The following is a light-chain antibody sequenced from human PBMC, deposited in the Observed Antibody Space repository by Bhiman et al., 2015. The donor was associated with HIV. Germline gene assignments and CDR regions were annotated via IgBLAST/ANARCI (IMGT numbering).Light chain of an antibody. CDR1: NIGRKR. Sequence: SYELTQPPSLSVAPGKTATITCGGNNIGRKRVHWYQQKPGQAPVLVIYYDTDRPSGIPERFSGSNSGNSATLTISSVEAGDEADYYCQVWDSISDHRVFGGGTKLTVL. J-gene: IGLJ3*02. CDR3: QVWDSISDHRV. V-gene: IGLV3-21*04. CDR2: YDT.